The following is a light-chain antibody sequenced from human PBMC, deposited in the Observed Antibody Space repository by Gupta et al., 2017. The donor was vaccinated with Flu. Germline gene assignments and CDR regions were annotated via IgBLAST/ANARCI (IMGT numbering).Light chain of an antibody. J-gene: IGKJ4*01. CDR1: QSVLYSSNNKNY. CDR3: QQYYSTPLT. CDR2: WAS. Sequence: DIVMTQSPDSLALSLGERATINCKSSQSVLYSSNNKNYLAWYQQKPGQPPKLLIYWASTRESGVTDRFSSGGSGTDFTLTISSLQAEDVAVYYCQQYYSTPLTFGGGTKVEIK. V-gene: IGKV4-1*01.